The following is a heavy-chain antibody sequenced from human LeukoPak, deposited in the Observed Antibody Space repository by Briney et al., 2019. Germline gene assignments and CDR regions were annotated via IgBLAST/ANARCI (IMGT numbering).Heavy chain of an antibody. CDR2: ISYDGSNK. CDR1: GFTFSSYA. V-gene: IGHV3-30-3*01. J-gene: IGHJ4*02. Sequence: GGSLRLSCAASGFTFSSYAMHWVRQAPGKGLEWVAVISYDGSNKYYADSVKGRFTISRDNSKNTLYLQMNSLRAEDTAVYYCARGVATIDYWGQGTLVTVSS. CDR3: ARGVATIDY. D-gene: IGHD5-12*01.